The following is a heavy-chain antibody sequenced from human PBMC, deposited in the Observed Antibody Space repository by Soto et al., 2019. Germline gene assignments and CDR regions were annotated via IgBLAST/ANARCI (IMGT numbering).Heavy chain of an antibody. CDR1: VFTFSNAW. D-gene: IGHD3-9*01. Sequence: PVGSLRLSCASSVFTFSNAWMSCVRHSPGKGLEWVGRIKSKTDGGTTDYAAPVKGRFTISRDDSKNTLYLQMNSLKTEDTAVYYCTTDQGYFDWLADYGGQGNLVTV. CDR3: TTDQGYFDWLADY. CDR2: IKSKTDGGTT. J-gene: IGHJ4*02. V-gene: IGHV3-15*01.